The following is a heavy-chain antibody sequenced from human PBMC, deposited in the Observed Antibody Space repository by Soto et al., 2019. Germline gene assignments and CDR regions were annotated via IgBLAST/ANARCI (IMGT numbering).Heavy chain of an antibody. CDR3: AAALLPPAEFAVGGIVAGSFVY. CDR1: GLTLSELS. J-gene: IGHJ4*03. V-gene: IGHV1-24*01. CDR2: FDPEDGEP. Sequence: ASVKVSCKVSGLTLSELSMHWVRQAPGKGLECGGCFDPEDGEPIYAQKFQGRLTLTKDTSTETAYMELSSLTSEDTAMYFCAAALLPPAEFAVGGIVAGSFVYWG. D-gene: IGHD3-16*02.